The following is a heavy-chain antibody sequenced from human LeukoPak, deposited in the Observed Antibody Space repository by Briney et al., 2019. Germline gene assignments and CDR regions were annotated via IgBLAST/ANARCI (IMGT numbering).Heavy chain of an antibody. CDR2: ISRSGGST. V-gene: IGHV3-23*01. CDR1: GFSVRSSY. Sequence: LTLSYAASGFSVRSSYMSWLRPAPGKGLDGVSAISRSGGSTYYADSVKCRFTISRDNSKNTLYLQMNTLRAEDTAVYYCAKAVVPQYYFDYWGQGTLVSVSS. CDR3: AKAVVPQYYFDY. J-gene: IGHJ4*02. D-gene: IGHD2-15*01.